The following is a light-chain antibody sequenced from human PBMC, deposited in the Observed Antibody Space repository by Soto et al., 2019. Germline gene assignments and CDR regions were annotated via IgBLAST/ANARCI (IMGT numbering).Light chain of an antibody. CDR2: VFADGSH. CDR1: SGHSNYA. CDR3: QTWGTGNWV. Sequence: QTVVTQSPSASASLGASVNLTCLLDSGHSNYAIAWHQLQPEKGPRYLMQVFADGSHNKGDGIPDRFSGSSSGAERYLAISSLHSDDEADYFCQTWGTGNWVFGGGTKVTVL. J-gene: IGLJ3*02. V-gene: IGLV4-69*01.